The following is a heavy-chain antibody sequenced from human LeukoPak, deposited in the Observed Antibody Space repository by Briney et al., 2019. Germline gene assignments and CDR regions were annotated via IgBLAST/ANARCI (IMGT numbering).Heavy chain of an antibody. CDR2: ISYDGSNK. D-gene: IGHD1-26*01. CDR1: GFTFSSYG. V-gene: IGHV3-30*18. CDR3: AKARGIFGSYLPLDY. Sequence: GGSLRLSCAASGFTFSSYGMHWVRQAPGKGLEWVAVISYDGSNKYYADSVKGRFTISRDNSKNTLYLQMNSLRAEDTAVYYCAKARGIFGSYLPLDYWGQGTLVTVSS. J-gene: IGHJ4*02.